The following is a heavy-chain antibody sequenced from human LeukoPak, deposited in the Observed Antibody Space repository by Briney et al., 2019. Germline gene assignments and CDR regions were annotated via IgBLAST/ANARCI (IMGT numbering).Heavy chain of an antibody. CDR2: INPNSGGT. V-gene: IGHV1-2*02. Sequence: ASLKVSCKASGYTFIGNYMHWVRQAPGQGLEWVGWINPNSGGTNSAQKFQGRVTMTRDTSISTAYMELSRLRSDDTAVYYCARGPGDLDYWGQGTLVTVSS. CDR3: ARGPGDLDY. CDR1: GYTFIGNY. J-gene: IGHJ4*02. D-gene: IGHD7-27*01.